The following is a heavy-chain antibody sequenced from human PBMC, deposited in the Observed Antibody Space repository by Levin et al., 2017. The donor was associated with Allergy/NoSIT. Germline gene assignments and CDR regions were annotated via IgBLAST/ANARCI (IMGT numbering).Heavy chain of an antibody. CDR2: IWYDGSNK. D-gene: IGHD1-26*01. CDR1: GFTFSSYG. J-gene: IGHJ5*02. Sequence: SCAASGFTFSSYGMHWVRQAPGKGLEWVAVIWYDGSNKYYADSVKGRFTISRDNSKNTLYLQMNSLRAEDTAVYYCARAPVWELLRLDPWGQGTLVTVSS. CDR3: ARAPVWELLRLDP. V-gene: IGHV3-33*01.